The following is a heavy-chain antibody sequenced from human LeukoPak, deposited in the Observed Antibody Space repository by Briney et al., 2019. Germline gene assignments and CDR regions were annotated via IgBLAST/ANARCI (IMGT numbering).Heavy chain of an antibody. Sequence: QAGGSLRLSCAASGFTFSTYVMSWVRQAPRKGLEWVSAISGSDGSTYYADSVKGRFTISRDNSKNTLYLQLNSLRVDDTAVYYCATPVTKGYWGQGTLVTASS. CDR2: ISGSDGST. D-gene: IGHD4-17*01. CDR3: ATPVTKGY. V-gene: IGHV3-23*01. J-gene: IGHJ4*02. CDR1: GFTFSTYV.